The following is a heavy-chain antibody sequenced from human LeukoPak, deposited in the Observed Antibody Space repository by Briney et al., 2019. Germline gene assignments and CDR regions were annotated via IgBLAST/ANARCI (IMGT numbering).Heavy chain of an antibody. CDR3: AREKSETTVTTGFDY. V-gene: IGHV1-2*02. Sequence: RASVKVSCKASGYTSTGYYMHWVRQAPGQGLEWMGWINPNSGGTNYAQKFQGRVTMTRDTSISTAYMELSRLRSDDTAVYYCAREKSETTVTTGFDYWGQGTLVTVSS. CDR1: GYTSTGYY. D-gene: IGHD4-17*01. CDR2: INPNSGGT. J-gene: IGHJ4*02.